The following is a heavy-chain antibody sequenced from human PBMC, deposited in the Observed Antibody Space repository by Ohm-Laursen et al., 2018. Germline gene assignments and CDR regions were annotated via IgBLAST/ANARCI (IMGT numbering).Heavy chain of an antibody. J-gene: IGHJ4*02. CDR1: GFTFSDYY. CDR3: ANLYDGEF. D-gene: IGHD3-22*01. CDR2: ISGTGGSI. V-gene: IGHV3-23*01. Sequence: SLRLSCAASGFTFSDYYMTWVRQAPGKGLEWVSAISGTGGSIYYADSVKGRFTISRDNSKDTLYLQMNSLRAEDTAVYYCANLYDGEFWGQGTLVTVSS.